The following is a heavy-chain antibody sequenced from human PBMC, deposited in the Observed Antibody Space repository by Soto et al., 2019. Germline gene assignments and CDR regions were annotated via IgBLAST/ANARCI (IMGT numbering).Heavy chain of an antibody. D-gene: IGHD6-13*01. CDR2: IYYSGST. J-gene: IGHJ4*02. CDR3: ARHFRGIAAAVTVYYFDY. CDR1: GGSISSSSYY. V-gene: IGHV4-39*01. Sequence: TLSLTCTVSGGSISSSSYYWGWIRQPPGKGLEWIGSIYYSGSTYYNPSLKSRVTISVDTSKNQFSLKLSSVTAADTAVYYCARHFRGIAAAVTVYYFDYWGQGTLVTVSS.